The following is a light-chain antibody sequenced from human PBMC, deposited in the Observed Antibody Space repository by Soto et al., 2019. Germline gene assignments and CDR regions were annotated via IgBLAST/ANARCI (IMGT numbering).Light chain of an antibody. CDR2: GAS. V-gene: IGKV3-15*01. CDR1: QSVSSD. J-gene: IGKJ1*01. Sequence: EIVMTQSPATLSVSPGERATLSCRASQSVSSDLAWYQQKPGRAPRLLIYGASTRATGIPARFSGSGSGTEFTITISSLESQDFAVYYCQQYNDWPPWTLGQGTKVEI. CDR3: QQYNDWPPWT.